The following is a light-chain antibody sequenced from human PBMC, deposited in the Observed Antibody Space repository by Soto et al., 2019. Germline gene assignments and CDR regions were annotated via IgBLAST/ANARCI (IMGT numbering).Light chain of an antibody. CDR1: QDISNY. CDR2: AAS. V-gene: IGKV1-27*01. J-gene: IGKJ1*01. CDR3: QRYNTAPPT. Sequence: DIQMTQSPSSLSASVGDRVTFTCRASQDISNYLAWYQQKSGKAPKLLMYAASILESGVPSRFSGSASGTDFTLTITSLQPEDVGRYYCQRYNTAPPTCGQGTKGDIK.